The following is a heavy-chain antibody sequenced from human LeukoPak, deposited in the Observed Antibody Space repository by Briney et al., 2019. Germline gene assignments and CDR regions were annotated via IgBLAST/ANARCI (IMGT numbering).Heavy chain of an antibody. Sequence: SETLSLTCTVSGGSISSSSYSWGWIRQPPGKGLEWIGSMYFSGSTHYNPSLKSRVTISVDTSKNQFSLKLSSVTAADTAVYYCARGYCSSTSCYPGGNWFDPWGQGTLVTVSS. J-gene: IGHJ5*02. CDR3: ARGYCSSTSCYPGGNWFDP. D-gene: IGHD2-2*01. CDR2: MYFSGST. V-gene: IGHV4-39*01. CDR1: GGSISSSSYS.